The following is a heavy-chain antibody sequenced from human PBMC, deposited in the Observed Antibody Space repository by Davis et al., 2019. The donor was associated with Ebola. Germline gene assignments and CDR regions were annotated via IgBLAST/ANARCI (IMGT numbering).Heavy chain of an antibody. D-gene: IGHD3-22*01. Sequence: SVKVSCKASGGTFSSYIISWVRQAPGQGLEWMGRIIPILNIANYAQKFQGRVTITADKSTSTAYMELSSLRSEDTAVYYCARGPYYDSSGYYQLFDYWGQGTLVTVSS. CDR2: IIPILNIA. CDR1: GGTFSSYI. J-gene: IGHJ4*02. V-gene: IGHV1-69*02. CDR3: ARGPYYDSSGYYQLFDY.